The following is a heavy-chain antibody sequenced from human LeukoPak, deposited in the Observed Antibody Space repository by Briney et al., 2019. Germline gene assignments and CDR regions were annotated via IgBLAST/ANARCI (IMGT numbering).Heavy chain of an antibody. Sequence: GASVKVSCKVSGYTFTDYYMHWVQQAPGKGLEWMGRVDPEDGETIYAEKFQGRVTITADTSTDTAYMELSSLRSEDTAVYYCATYSSYCSGGSCHDYWGQGTLVTVSS. J-gene: IGHJ4*02. CDR2: VDPEDGET. CDR3: ATYSSYCSGGSCHDY. V-gene: IGHV1-69-2*01. CDR1: GYTFTDYY. D-gene: IGHD2-15*01.